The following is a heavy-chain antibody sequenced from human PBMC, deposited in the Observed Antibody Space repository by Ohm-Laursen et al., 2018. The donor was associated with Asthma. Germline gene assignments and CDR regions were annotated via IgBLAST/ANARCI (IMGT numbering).Heavy chain of an antibody. D-gene: IGHD1-26*01. CDR3: ARSPNSGSYLNWFDP. CDR2: IIPIFGTA. Sequence: SSVKVSCKASGGTFSSYAISWVRQAPGQGLEWMGGIIPIFGTANYAQKFQGRVTITADESTSTAYMELSSLRSEDTAVYYCARSPNSGSYLNWFDPWGQGTLVTVPS. V-gene: IGHV1-69*01. J-gene: IGHJ5*02. CDR1: GGTFSSYA.